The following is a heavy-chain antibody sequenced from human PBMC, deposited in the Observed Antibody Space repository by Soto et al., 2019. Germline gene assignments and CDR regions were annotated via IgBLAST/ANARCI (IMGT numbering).Heavy chain of an antibody. CDR2: VYTPDYT. V-gene: IGHV4-4*08. J-gene: IGHJ6*02. D-gene: IGHD3-10*01. Sequence: PSETLSLTCSVSGASIRNYYWHWVRQLPGKGLEWIGYVYTPDYTRYNSSLKSRVTISVDTSKSQFSLRLNSVTAADTAVYYCASSDGHPGDFFYYNGMDVWGQGTTVTVSS. CDR1: GASIRNYY. CDR3: ASSDGHPGDFFYYNGMDV.